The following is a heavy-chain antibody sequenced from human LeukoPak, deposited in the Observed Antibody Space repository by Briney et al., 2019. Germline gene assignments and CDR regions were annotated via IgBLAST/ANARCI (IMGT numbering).Heavy chain of an antibody. V-gene: IGHV4-39*01. D-gene: IGHD3-10*01. CDR1: GGSISSSSYY. J-gene: IGHJ5*02. CDR2: IYYSGST. CDR3: ARATMVRGSLWFDP. Sequence: SETLSLTCTVSGGSISSSSYYWGWIRQPPGKGLEWIGSIYYSGSTYYNPSLKSRVTISVDTSENQFSLKLSSVTAADTAVYYCARATMVRGSLWFDPWGQGTLVTVSS.